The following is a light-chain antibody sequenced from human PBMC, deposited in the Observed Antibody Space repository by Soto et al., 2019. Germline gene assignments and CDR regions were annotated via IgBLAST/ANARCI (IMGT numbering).Light chain of an antibody. J-gene: IGKJ5*01. CDR3: QQYSSSPIT. CDR1: QRVSSSY. CDR2: VAS. Sequence: VLTPSPGTRASTTGGGGTLSCSASQRVSSSYLAWYQQKPGQAPRLLIYVASSRATGIPDRFSGSGSGTDFTLTISSLEPEDFAVYYCQQYSSSPITFGQGTRLEIK. V-gene: IGKV3-20*01.